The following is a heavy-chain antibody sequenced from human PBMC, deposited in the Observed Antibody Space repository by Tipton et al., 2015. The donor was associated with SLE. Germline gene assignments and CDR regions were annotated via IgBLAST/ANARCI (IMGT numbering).Heavy chain of an antibody. D-gene: IGHD1-14*01. V-gene: IGHV4-39*07. CDR1: GGSINNSYYY. Sequence: TLSLTCTVSGGSINNSYYYWAWIHQPPGKGLEWIGSIYYSGSTFNNPSLKSRVTISAVTSKNQFSLRVSSVTAADTAVYYCARAGTGTAWGTFDIWGPGTMVTVSS. J-gene: IGHJ3*02. CDR2: IYYSGST. CDR3: ARAGTGTAWGTFDI.